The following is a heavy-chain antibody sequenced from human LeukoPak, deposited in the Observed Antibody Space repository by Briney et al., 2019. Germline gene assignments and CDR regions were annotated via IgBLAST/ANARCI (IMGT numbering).Heavy chain of an antibody. D-gene: IGHD3-3*01. Sequence: ASVKVSCKASGYTFTSYGISWVRQAPGQGLEWMGWISAYNGNTNYAQKLQGRVTVTTDTSTSTAYMELRSLRSDDTAVYYCARRGITIFGVALEDIWGQGTMVTVSS. V-gene: IGHV1-18*01. CDR3: ARRGITIFGVALEDI. J-gene: IGHJ3*02. CDR1: GYTFTSYG. CDR2: ISAYNGNT.